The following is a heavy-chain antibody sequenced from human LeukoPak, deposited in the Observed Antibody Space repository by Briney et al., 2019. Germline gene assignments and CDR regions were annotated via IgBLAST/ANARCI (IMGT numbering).Heavy chain of an antibody. J-gene: IGHJ4*02. CDR1: GFTFSSHA. CDR2: ITGSGGST. Sequence: GGSLRLSCAASGFTFSSHAMGWVRQAPGKGLEWVSSITGSGGSTYYGDSVKGRFTISRDNSKNTLYPQMNSLRAEDTAVYYCAKDPSAAAVVYYFDYWGQGTLVTVSS. CDR3: AKDPSAAAVVYYFDY. D-gene: IGHD2-15*01. V-gene: IGHV3-23*01.